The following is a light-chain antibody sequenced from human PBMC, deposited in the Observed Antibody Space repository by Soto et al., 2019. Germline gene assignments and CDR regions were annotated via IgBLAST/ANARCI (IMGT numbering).Light chain of an antibody. J-gene: IGKJ4*01. V-gene: IGKV3D-15*01. CDR1: QSVDND. CDR2: DAS. Sequence: EIVMTQSPATLSVSPGDRATLSCRASQSVDNDLAWSQQKPGQPPRLLIYDASTRATGIPARFSGSQPGTEFTLTISSLLAEDFAVYSCQQYNNWPLTFGGGTKVEIK. CDR3: QQYNNWPLT.